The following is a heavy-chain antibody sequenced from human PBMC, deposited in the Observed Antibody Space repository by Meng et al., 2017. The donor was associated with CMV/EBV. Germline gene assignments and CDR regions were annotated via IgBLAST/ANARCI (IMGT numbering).Heavy chain of an antibody. J-gene: IGHJ4*02. Sequence: GESLKISCAASGFTFSSYGMHWVRQAPGKGLEWVAFIRYDGSNKYYADSVKGRFTISRDNSKNTLYLQMNSLRAEDTAVYYCAKDGRYSSGLDYWGQGTLVTV. CDR2: IRYDGSNK. D-gene: IGHD6-19*01. V-gene: IGHV3-30*02. CDR1: GFTFSSYG. CDR3: AKDGRYSSGLDY.